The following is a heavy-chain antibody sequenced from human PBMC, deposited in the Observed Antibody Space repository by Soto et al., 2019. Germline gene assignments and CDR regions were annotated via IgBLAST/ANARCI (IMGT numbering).Heavy chain of an antibody. Sequence: SQTLSLTCAVYGGSFSGYYWSWIRQPPGKGLEWIGEINHSGSTNYNPSLKSRVTISVDTSKNQFSLKLSSVTAADTAVYYCARGGRRGDIVVVVAATVLFDYWGQGTLVTVSS. D-gene: IGHD2-15*01. CDR2: INHSGST. V-gene: IGHV4-34*01. CDR1: GGSFSGYY. CDR3: ARGGRRGDIVVVVAATVLFDY. J-gene: IGHJ4*02.